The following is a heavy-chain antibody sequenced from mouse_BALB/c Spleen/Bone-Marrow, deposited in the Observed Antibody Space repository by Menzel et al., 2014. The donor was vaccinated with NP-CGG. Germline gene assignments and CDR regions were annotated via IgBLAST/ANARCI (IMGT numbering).Heavy chain of an antibody. V-gene: IGHV1-26*01. Sequence: EVQLEESGPELVKPGASMKISCKASGYSFTNYRITWVKQSHGKDLEWIGIINPSNGDTGYNQKFKGKATLTVDKSSSTAYMNLLSLTSEDSAVYYCARQYGSCYSFDFWGPGTTVTVSS. CDR1: GYSFTNYR. CDR3: ARQYGSCYSFDF. J-gene: IGHJ1*01. CDR2: INPSNGDT. D-gene: IGHD2-10*02.